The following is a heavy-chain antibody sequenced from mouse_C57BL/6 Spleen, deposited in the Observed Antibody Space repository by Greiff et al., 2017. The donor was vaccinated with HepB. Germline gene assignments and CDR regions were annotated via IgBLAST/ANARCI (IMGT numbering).Heavy chain of an antibody. CDR3: ARSPYYYGLDY. Sequence: DVQLQESGPELVKPGASVKIPCKASGYTFTDYNMDWVKQSHGKSLEWIGDINPNNGGTIYNQKFKGKATLTVDKSSSTAYMELRSLTSEDTAVYYCARSPYYYGLDYWGQGTTLTVSS. CDR1: GYTFTDYN. V-gene: IGHV1-18*01. CDR2: INPNNGGT. J-gene: IGHJ2*01. D-gene: IGHD1-1*01.